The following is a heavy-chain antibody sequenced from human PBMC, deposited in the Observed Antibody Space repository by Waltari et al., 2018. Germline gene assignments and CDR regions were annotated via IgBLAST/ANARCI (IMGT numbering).Heavy chain of an antibody. Sequence: QVQLVQSGAEVKKPGASMKVSGRASGYTFPSYYMYWVRQAPGQGLEWMGIINPSGGSASYAQKFQGRVTMTSDTSTSTVYMELSSLRSEDTAVYYCARTLRYSSSPFDYWGQGTLVTVSS. CDR1: GYTFPSYY. D-gene: IGHD6-6*01. J-gene: IGHJ4*02. CDR3: ARTLRYSSSPFDY. CDR2: INPSGGSA. V-gene: IGHV1-46*01.